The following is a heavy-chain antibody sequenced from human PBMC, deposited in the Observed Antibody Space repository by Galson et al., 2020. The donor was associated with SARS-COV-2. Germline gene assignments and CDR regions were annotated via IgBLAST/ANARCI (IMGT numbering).Heavy chain of an antibody. V-gene: IGHV3-9*01. D-gene: IGHD2-15*01. CDR3: TIDILPGGAYV. Sequence: GGSLRLSCAASRFTFDEHAIHWVRQAPGKGLEWVSAFNLKTGRVGYADSVKGRFTVSWDNAKSSLFLQMNSLIPEDTAFYYCTIDILPGGAYVWRHGTTVTVSS. CDR2: FNLKTGRV. CDR1: RFTFDEHA. J-gene: IGHJ6*02.